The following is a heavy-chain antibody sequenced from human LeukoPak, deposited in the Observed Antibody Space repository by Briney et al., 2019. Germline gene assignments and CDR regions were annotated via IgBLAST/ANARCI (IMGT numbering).Heavy chain of an antibody. J-gene: IGHJ6*03. CDR2: IYNDGSST. Sequence: GGSLRLSCAASGFTFSHYWMHWVRQAPGKGLVWVSRIYNDGSSTSYADSVKGRFTISRDNAKSTLYLQMNSLRAEDTAVYYCARTTEGGYTYDYFYYYYMDVWGKGTTVTISS. CDR3: ARTTEGGYTYDYFYYYYMDV. CDR1: GFTFSHYW. D-gene: IGHD5-18*01. V-gene: IGHV3-74*01.